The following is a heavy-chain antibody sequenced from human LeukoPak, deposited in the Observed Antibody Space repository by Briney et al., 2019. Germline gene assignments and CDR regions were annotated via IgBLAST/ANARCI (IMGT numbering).Heavy chain of an antibody. CDR1: GGSISSYY. Sequence: SETLSLTCTVSGGSISSYYWRWIRQPPGKGLEWIGYIYYSGSTNYNPSLKSRVTISVDTSKNQFSLKLSSVTAADTAVYYCARRPMITRYRWDAFDIWGQGTMVTVSS. CDR3: ARRPMITRYRWDAFDI. CDR2: IYYSGST. J-gene: IGHJ3*02. D-gene: IGHD2-8*02. V-gene: IGHV4-59*08.